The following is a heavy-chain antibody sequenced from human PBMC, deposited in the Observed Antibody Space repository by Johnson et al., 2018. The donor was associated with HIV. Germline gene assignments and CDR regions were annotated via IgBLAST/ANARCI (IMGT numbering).Heavy chain of an antibody. CDR1: GFTFSSYA. Sequence: QVQLVESGGGVVQPGRSLRLSCAVSGFTFSSYAMHWVRQAPGKGLEWVTVISYDGSNKYYADSVKGRFTISRDNSKNTVFLQMDSLRGEDTAVYYCARDPGNGGRPFDALDVWGQGTMVAVSS. V-gene: IGHV3-30*04. CDR3: ARDPGNGGRPFDALDV. J-gene: IGHJ3*01. CDR2: ISYDGSNK. D-gene: IGHD4-23*01.